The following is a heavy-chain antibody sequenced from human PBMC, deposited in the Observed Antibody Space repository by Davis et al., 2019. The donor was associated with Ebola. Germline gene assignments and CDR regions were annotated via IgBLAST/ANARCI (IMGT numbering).Heavy chain of an antibody. CDR3: ARDAKRGEYSFGYSYYFDY. Sequence: MPSETLSLTCTVSGGSISTYYWNWIRQPPGKGLEWLGYIHYSGSTSYNPSLNSRATISVDTSKNPFSLKLSSVTAADTAVYYCARDAKRGEYSFGYSYYFDYWGQGSLVTVSS. J-gene: IGHJ4*02. CDR2: IHYSGST. D-gene: IGHD5-18*01. CDR1: GGSISTYY. V-gene: IGHV4-59*12.